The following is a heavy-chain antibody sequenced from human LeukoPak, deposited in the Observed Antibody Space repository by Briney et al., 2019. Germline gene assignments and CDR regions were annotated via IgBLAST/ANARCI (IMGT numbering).Heavy chain of an antibody. Sequence: GGSLRLSCAASGFTFSSYEMNWVRQAPGKGLEWVSYISSSGSTIYYADSVKGRFTISRDNAKNSLYLQMNILRAEDTAVYYCARDPPPWFGVFDYWGQGTLVTVSS. D-gene: IGHD3-10*01. J-gene: IGHJ4*02. CDR2: ISSSGSTI. CDR3: ARDPPPWFGVFDY. V-gene: IGHV3-48*03. CDR1: GFTFSSYE.